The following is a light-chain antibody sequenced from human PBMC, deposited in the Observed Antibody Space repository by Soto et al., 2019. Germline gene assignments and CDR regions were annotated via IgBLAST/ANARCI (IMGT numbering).Light chain of an antibody. Sequence: DIQMTQSPSSLSASVGDRVTITCRASQTISTYLNWYQQEPGKAPKLLIYAASSLQSGVPSRFSGSGSGTDVNLTISSLQPEDFAAYYCQQSHGIPYTFGQRTKLEIK. V-gene: IGKV1-39*01. J-gene: IGKJ2*01. CDR2: AAS. CDR1: QTISTY. CDR3: QQSHGIPYT.